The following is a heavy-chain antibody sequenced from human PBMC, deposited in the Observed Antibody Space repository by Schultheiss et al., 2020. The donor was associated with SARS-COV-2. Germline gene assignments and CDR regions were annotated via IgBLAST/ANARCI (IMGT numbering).Heavy chain of an antibody. V-gene: IGHV4-4*02. CDR3: ARDPGLRLGELSSYYFDY. CDR2: IYHSGST. Sequence: SETLSLTCAVSGDPFSSSNWWSWVRQSPGKGLEWIGEIYHSGSTNYSPSLKSRVTISVDKSKNQFSLKLSSVTAADTAVYYCARDPGLRLGELSSYYFDYWGQGTLVTVSS. CDR1: GDPFSSSNW. D-gene: IGHD3-16*02. J-gene: IGHJ4*02.